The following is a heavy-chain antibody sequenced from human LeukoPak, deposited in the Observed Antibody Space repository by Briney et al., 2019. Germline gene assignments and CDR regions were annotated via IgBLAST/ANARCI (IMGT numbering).Heavy chain of an antibody. CDR3: AKPFWGYSGYNHYFDY. J-gene: IGHJ4*02. V-gene: IGHV3-23*01. CDR1: GFTFSSYA. D-gene: IGHD5-12*01. Sequence: PGGSLRLSCTTSGFTFSSYAMSWVRQAPGKGLEWVSTISGSGGSTYYPDSVKGRFTISRDNSKNTLYLQMSSLRAEDTAVYYCAKPFWGYSGYNHYFDYWGQGTLVTVSS. CDR2: ISGSGGST.